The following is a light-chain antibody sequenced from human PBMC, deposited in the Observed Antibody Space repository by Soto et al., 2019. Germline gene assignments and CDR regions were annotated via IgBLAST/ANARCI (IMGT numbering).Light chain of an antibody. CDR1: QSVSSSY. V-gene: IGKV3-20*01. Sequence: IVLTQSPGTVSLSPGERATLSCRASQSVSSSYFAWYQQKPGQAPRLLIYGASSRATGIPDRFSGSGSGTDFTLTISRLEPEDFAVYHCQQYSNSATFGQGTRLEI. CDR3: QQYSNSAT. J-gene: IGKJ5*01. CDR2: GAS.